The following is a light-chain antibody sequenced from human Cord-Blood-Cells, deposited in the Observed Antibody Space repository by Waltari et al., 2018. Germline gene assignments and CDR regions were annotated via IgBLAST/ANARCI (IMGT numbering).Light chain of an antibody. CDR1: RSNIGSKT. CDR2: SNT. CDR3: AAWDDSLNGWV. Sequence: QSVLTQPPSASGTPGQRVTISCSGSRSNIGSKTVNWYQQRPGTAPKLLIYSNTQRPSGVPDRFSGSKSGTSASLAISGLQSEDEADYYCAAWDDSLNGWVFGGGTKLTVL. J-gene: IGLJ3*02. V-gene: IGLV1-44*01.